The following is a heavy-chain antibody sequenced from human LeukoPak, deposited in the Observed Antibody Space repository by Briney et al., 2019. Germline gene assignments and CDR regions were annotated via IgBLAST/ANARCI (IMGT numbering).Heavy chain of an antibody. J-gene: IGHJ6*03. CDR2: ISSSSSYI. Sequence: PGGSLRLSCAASGFTFSSYSMNWVRQAPGKGLEWVSSISSSSSYIYYADSVKGRFTISRDNAKNSLYLQMNSLRAEDTAVYYCASYGSGSQGINYYYYYYMDVWGKGTTVTVSS. CDR1: GFTFSSYS. CDR3: ASYGSGSQGINYYYYYYMDV. V-gene: IGHV3-21*01. D-gene: IGHD3-10*01.